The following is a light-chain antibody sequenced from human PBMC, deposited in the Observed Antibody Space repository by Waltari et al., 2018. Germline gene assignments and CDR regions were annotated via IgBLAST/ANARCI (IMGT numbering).Light chain of an antibody. CDR2: EDN. CDR3: CSYAVSSTYV. Sequence: QSALTQPASVSGSPGQSITISCTGTSSDVGSYKLVSWYQQQPGKAPKLMIYEDNKRPSGVSSRFSGSKSGNTASLTSSGLQAEDEADYYCCSYAVSSTYVFGTGTKVTVL. J-gene: IGLJ1*01. CDR1: SSDVGSYKL. V-gene: IGLV2-23*01.